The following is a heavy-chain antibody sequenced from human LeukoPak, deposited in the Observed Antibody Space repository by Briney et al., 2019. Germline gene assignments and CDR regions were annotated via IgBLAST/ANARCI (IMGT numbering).Heavy chain of an antibody. Sequence: SETLSLTCTVSGGSISSYYWSWIRQPPGKGLEWIGNIYYLGSTNYNPSLKSRVTMSVETSKNQFSLKLNSVTAADTAVYYCARGIVPRSGWYANDAFDIWGQGTMVTVSS. CDR2: IYYLGST. CDR1: GGSISSYY. V-gene: IGHV4-59*01. CDR3: ARGIVPRSGWYANDAFDI. J-gene: IGHJ3*02. D-gene: IGHD6-19*01.